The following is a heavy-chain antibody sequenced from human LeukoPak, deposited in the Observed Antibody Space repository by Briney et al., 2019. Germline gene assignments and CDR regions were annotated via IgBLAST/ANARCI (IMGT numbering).Heavy chain of an antibody. CDR3: AREAYGLFDY. J-gene: IGHJ4*02. CDR2: IKQDGSEK. D-gene: IGHD4-17*01. Sequence: PGGSLRLSCAASGFTFSTYWMSWVRQAPGKGLEWVANIKQDGSEKYYVDSVKGRFTISRDNADNSLYLQMNSLRAEDTAVFYRAREAYGLFDYWGTGTLVTVSS. CDR1: GFTFSTYW. V-gene: IGHV3-7*01.